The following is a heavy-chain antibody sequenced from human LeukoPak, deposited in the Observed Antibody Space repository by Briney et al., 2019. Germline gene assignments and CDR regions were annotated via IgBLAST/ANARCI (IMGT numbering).Heavy chain of an antibody. D-gene: IGHD5-18*01. CDR3: ARDPGRGYSYGTIFDY. Sequence: GASVKVSCKASGYTFTSYGISWVRQAPRQGLEWMGWISAYNGNTNYAQKLQGRVTMTTDTSTSTAYMELRSLRSDDTAVYYCARDPGRGYSYGTIFDYWGQGTLVTVSS. CDR2: ISAYNGNT. V-gene: IGHV1-18*01. J-gene: IGHJ4*02. CDR1: GYTFTSYG.